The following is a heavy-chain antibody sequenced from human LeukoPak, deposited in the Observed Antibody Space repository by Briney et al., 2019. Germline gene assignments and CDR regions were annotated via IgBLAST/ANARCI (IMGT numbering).Heavy chain of an antibody. J-gene: IGHJ4*02. CDR2: ICSGGST. V-gene: IGHV3-53*01. CDR1: GFTVSSNY. CDR3: AREDFHGSGSYLDY. D-gene: IGHD3-10*01. Sequence: PGGSLRLSCAASGFTVSSNYMSWVRQAPGKGLELVSVICSGGSTYYSDSVKGRFTISRDDSKNTRYLQMNSLRAEDTAVYYCAREDFHGSGSYLDYWGQGTLVTVSS.